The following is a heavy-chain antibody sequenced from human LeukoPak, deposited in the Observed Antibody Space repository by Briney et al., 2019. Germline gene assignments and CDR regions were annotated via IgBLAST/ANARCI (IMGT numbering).Heavy chain of an antibody. Sequence: SETLSLTCAVYGGSFSGYYWSWIRQPPGKGLEWIGEINHSGGTNYNPSLKSRVTISVDTSKYQFSLKLSSVTAADTAVYYCARGGWELLDFDYWGQGTLVTVSS. D-gene: IGHD1-26*01. CDR3: ARGGWELLDFDY. J-gene: IGHJ4*02. CDR1: GGSFSGYY. V-gene: IGHV4-34*01. CDR2: INHSGGT.